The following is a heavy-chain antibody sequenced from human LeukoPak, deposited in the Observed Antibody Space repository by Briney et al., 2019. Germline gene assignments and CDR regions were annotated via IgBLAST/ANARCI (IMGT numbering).Heavy chain of an antibody. CDR1: GFTFSRYD. CDR3: AREAIAVAGYYFDY. D-gene: IGHD6-19*01. V-gene: IGHV3-48*01. Sequence: GRSLRLSCVASGFTFSRYDMHWVRQAPGKGLEWVSYISSSSSTIYYADSVKGRFTISRDNAKNSLYLQMNSLRAEDTAVYYCAREAIAVAGYYFDYWGQGTLVTVSS. CDR2: ISSSSSTI. J-gene: IGHJ4*02.